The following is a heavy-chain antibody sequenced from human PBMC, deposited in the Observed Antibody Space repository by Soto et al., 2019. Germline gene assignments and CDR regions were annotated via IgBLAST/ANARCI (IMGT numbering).Heavy chain of an antibody. CDR2: IIPIFGTA. CDR1: GGTFSSYA. J-gene: IGHJ6*02. D-gene: IGHD2-2*02. CDR3: ARGRLGYCSSTSCYTGYYYYGMDV. Sequence: QVQLVQSGAEVKKPGSSVKVSCKASGGTFSSYAISWVRQAPGQGLEWMGGIIPIFGTANYAQKFQGRVTITADESTSTAYMELSSLRSEDTAVYYCARGRLGYCSSTSCYTGYYYYGMDVWGQGTTVTVSS. V-gene: IGHV1-69*01.